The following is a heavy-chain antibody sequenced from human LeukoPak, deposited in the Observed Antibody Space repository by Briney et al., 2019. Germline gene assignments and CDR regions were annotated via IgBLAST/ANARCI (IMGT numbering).Heavy chain of an antibody. J-gene: IGHJ4*02. Sequence: GGSLRLSCAASGFTFSSSWMTWVRQAPGKGLAWVANIKQDGSEIFYVDSVKGRFTMSRDNAKSSLYLQMNSLRAEDTAVYYCARVGEGLAAPDTGRCFDYWGQGTLVTVSS. CDR3: ARVGEGLAAPDTGRCFDY. V-gene: IGHV3-7*02. CDR2: IKQDGSEI. CDR1: GFTFSSSW. D-gene: IGHD6-13*01.